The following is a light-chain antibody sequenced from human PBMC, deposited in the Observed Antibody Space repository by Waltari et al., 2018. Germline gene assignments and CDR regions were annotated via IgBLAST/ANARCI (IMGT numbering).Light chain of an antibody. CDR2: KDS. V-gene: IGLV3-1*01. Sequence: GYQQTPGQSPVVVIYKDSQRPSGIPERFSGSNAWNTATLTISGAQALDEADYYCQAWDSNVVIFGGGTKLTVL. CDR3: QAWDSNVVI. J-gene: IGLJ2*01.